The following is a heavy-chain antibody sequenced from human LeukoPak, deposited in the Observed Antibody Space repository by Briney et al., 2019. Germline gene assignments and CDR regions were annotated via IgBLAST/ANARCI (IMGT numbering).Heavy chain of an antibody. CDR2: IYYSGST. V-gene: IGHV4-59*01. J-gene: IGHJ3*02. Sequence: SETLSLTCTVSGGSISSYYWSWIRQPPGKGLEWIGYIYYSGSTNCNPSPKSRVTISVDTSKNQFSLKLSSVTAADTAVYYCARDRVWGSYRFAFDIWGQGTMVTVSS. D-gene: IGHD3-16*02. CDR1: GGSISSYY. CDR3: ARDRVWGSYRFAFDI.